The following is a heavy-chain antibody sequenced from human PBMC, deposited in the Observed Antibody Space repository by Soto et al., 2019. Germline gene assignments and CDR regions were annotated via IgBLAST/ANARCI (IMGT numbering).Heavy chain of an antibody. CDR1: GGSISSGGYS. V-gene: IGHV4-30-2*01. CDR3: ARATRTYYYDSSGYYPRENYYYYGMDV. D-gene: IGHD3-22*01. Sequence: SETLSLTCAVSGGSISSGGYSWSWIRQPPGKGLEWIGYIYHSGSTYYNPSLKSRVTISVDRSKNQFSLKLSSVTTADTAVYYCARATRTYYYDSSGYYPRENYYYYGMDVWGQGTTVTVSS. CDR2: IYHSGST. J-gene: IGHJ6*02.